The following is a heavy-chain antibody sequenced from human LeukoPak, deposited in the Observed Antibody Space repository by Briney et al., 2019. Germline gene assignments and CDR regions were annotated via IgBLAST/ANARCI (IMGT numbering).Heavy chain of an antibody. J-gene: IGHJ4*02. D-gene: IGHD6-13*01. CDR3: AREEDSSSWIRAFDY. V-gene: IGHV3-21*01. CDR2: ISSSSSYI. Sequence: RQAPXXXLEWVSSISSSSSYIYYADSVKGRFTISRDNAKNSLYLQMNSLRAEDTAVYYCAREEDSSSWIRAFDYWGQGTLVTVSS.